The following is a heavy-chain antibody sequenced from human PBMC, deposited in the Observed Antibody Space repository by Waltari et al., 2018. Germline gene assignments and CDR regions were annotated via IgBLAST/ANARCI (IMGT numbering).Heavy chain of an antibody. Sequence: QVQLQESGPGLVKPSQTLSLTCTVSGGSISSGGYYWSWIRQHPGKGLEWIGYIYYSGSTYYNPSLKRRVTISVDTSKNQFSLKLSSVTAADTAVYYCASDYGGNRDPEDYYYYMDVWGKGTTVTVSS. CDR1: GGSISSGGYY. D-gene: IGHD4-17*01. J-gene: IGHJ6*03. CDR2: IYYSGST. V-gene: IGHV4-31*03. CDR3: ASDYGGNRDPEDYYYYMDV.